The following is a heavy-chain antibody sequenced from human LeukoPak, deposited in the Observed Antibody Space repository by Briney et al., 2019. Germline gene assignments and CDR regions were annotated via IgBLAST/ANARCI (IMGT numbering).Heavy chain of an antibody. J-gene: IGHJ5*02. CDR1: GYTFNHNY. Sequence: ASVKVSCKASGYTFNHNYLHWVRQAPGQGLEWMGWINPNNPATHSSHKFQGRVTMTSDSSISTVYLEVNRLKPDDTTVYFCARVRDYSNSPFNWFDAWGQGTLVIVSS. D-gene: IGHD6-6*01. CDR2: INPNNPAT. CDR3: ARVRDYSNSPFNWFDA. V-gene: IGHV1-2*07.